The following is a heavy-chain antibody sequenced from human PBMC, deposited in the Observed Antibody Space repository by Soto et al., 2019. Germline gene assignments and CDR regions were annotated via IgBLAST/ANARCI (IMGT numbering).Heavy chain of an antibody. CDR1: GFSFANYA. CDR3: AKEVTIVWVGELPHHFFDN. D-gene: IGHD3-10*01. J-gene: IGHJ4*02. Sequence: EVQLLESGGGLVQAGGSLRLSCAASGFSFANYAMSWVRQAPGKGLEWVSAISGVGDTTYYADSVRGRFTIARDNSNDSLFLQMNGLRAEDTAVYFCAKEVTIVWVGELPHHFFDNWGQGALVTVSS. V-gene: IGHV3-23*01. CDR2: ISGVGDTT.